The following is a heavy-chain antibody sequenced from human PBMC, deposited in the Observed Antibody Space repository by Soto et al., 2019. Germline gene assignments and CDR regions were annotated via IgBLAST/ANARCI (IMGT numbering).Heavy chain of an antibody. CDR3: ARVALDYGGNSNAFDI. CDR1: GYTFTSYG. Sequence: ASVKVSCKASGYTFTSYGISWVRQAPGQGLEWMGWISAYNGNTNYAQKLQGRVTMTTDTSTSTAYMELRSLRSDDTAVYYCARVALDYGGNSNAFDIWGQGTMVTVSS. J-gene: IGHJ3*02. D-gene: IGHD4-17*01. V-gene: IGHV1-18*01. CDR2: ISAYNGNT.